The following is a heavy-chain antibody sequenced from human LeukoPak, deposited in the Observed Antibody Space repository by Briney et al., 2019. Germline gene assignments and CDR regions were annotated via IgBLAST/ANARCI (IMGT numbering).Heavy chain of an antibody. D-gene: IGHD3-3*01. J-gene: IGHJ4*02. CDR2: ISGSGGST. V-gene: IGHV3-23*01. CDR3: AKDLRFLEWLLYHDY. CDR1: GFTVSIYA. Sequence: GGSLRLSCAASGFTVSIYAMSWVRQAPGKGLEWVSAISGSGGSTYYADSVKGRFTISRDNSKNTLYLQMNSLRAEDTAVYYCAKDLRFLEWLLYHDYWGQGTLVTVSS.